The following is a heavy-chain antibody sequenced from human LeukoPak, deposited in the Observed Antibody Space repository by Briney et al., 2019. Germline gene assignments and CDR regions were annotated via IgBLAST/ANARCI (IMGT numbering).Heavy chain of an antibody. CDR2: IYTSGST. D-gene: IGHD3-9*01. J-gene: IGHJ3*02. V-gene: IGHV4-61*02. Sequence: SETLSLTCTVSGGSISSGSYYWSWIRQPAGKGLEWIGRIYTSGSTNYNPSLKSRVTISVDTSKNQFSLKLSSVTAADTAVYYCARGEYYDILTGYNHAFDIWGQGTMVTVSS. CDR3: ARGEYYDILTGYNHAFDI. CDR1: GGSISSGSYY.